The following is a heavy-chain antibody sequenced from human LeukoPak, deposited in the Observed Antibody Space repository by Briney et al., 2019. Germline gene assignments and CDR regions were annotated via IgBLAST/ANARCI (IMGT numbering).Heavy chain of an antibody. D-gene: IGHD4-23*01. CDR2: IYYSGST. V-gene: IGHV4-30-4*08. Sequence: KPSQTLSLTCTVSGGSISSGDYYWSWIRQPPGKGLEWIGYIYYSGSTYYNPSLKSRVTISVDTSKNQFSLKLSSVTAADTAVYYCARVSDYGGNPIDYWGQGTLVTVSS. J-gene: IGHJ4*02. CDR1: GGSISSGDYY. CDR3: ARVSDYGGNPIDY.